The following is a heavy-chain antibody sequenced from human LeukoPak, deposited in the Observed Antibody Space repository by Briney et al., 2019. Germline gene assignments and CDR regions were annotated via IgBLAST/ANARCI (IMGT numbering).Heavy chain of an antibody. CDR2: ISGSGGST. CDR1: GFTFSSCA. V-gene: IGHV3-23*01. CDR3: AKEYDFWANNWFDP. Sequence: GGSLRLSCAASGFTFSSCAMSWVRQPPGKGLEWVSSISGSGGSTYYADSLKGRFTISRDNSKNTLYLQMNSLRGEDTAVYYCAKEYDFWANNWFDPWGQGTLVTVSS. J-gene: IGHJ5*02. D-gene: IGHD3-3*01.